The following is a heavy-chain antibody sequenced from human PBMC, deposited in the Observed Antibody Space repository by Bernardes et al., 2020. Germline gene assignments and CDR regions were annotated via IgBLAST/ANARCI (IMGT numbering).Heavy chain of an antibody. CDR2: LSTVGHA. D-gene: IGHD3-16*01. CDR1: GITFSASC. J-gene: IGHJ4*02. Sequence: GGSLRLSCGASGITFSASCMPWVRQRPGKGLEWLSILSTVGHAYYAETATGRFTVTRDDSANTESLQMDGLRDDDTAIYYCLASWAVYFFEHWGQGALVAVSP. CDR3: LASWAVYFFEH. V-gene: IGHV3-53*01.